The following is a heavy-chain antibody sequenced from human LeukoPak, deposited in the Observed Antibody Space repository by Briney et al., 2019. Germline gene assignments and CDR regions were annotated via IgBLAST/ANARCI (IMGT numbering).Heavy chain of an antibody. CDR1: GGSFSGYY. J-gene: IGHJ5*02. D-gene: IGHD2/OR15-2a*01. CDR2: INHSGST. CDR3: ARHVIATRWFDP. Sequence: SETLSLTCAVYGGSFSGYYWSWIRQPPGKGLEWIGEINHSGSTNYNPSLKSRVTISVGTSKNQFSLKLSSVTAADTAVYYCARHVIATRWFDPWGQGTLVTVSS. V-gene: IGHV4-34*01.